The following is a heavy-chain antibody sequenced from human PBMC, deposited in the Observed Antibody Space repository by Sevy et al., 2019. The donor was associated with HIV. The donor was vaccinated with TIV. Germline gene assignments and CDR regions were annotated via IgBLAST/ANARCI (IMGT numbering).Heavy chain of an antibody. CDR2: IRFDGDNK. Sequence: GGSLRLSCAASGFTFNTYGMHWVRQSPGKGLEWVAFIRFDGDNKYYTDSVKGRLTISRDNSKNTLYLQLSSLRHEDTALYFCARGDAAAAADAFDIWGQGTMVTVSS. CDR1: GFTFNTYG. D-gene: IGHD6-13*01. CDR3: ARGDAAAAADAFDI. J-gene: IGHJ3*02. V-gene: IGHV3-30*02.